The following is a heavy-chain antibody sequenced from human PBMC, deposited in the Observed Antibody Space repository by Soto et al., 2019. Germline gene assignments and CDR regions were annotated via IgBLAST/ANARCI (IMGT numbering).Heavy chain of an antibody. J-gene: IGHJ4*02. D-gene: IGHD3-22*01. Sequence: QVQLQESGPGLVKPSGTLSLTCAVSGGSISSNNWWSWVRQPPGKGLEWIGGIYHSGSTNHNPSLGGWFTLLIDKSKNQFSPNLRSGTAGDTAVFYCAGRTDYYASSGTFDYWGQGTLVTVSS. CDR1: GGSISSNNW. CDR2: IYHSGST. V-gene: IGHV4-4*02. CDR3: AGRTDYYASSGTFDY.